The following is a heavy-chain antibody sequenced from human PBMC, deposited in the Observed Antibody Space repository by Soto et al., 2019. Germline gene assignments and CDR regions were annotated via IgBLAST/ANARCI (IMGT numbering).Heavy chain of an antibody. CDR1: GFTVSSNY. CDR3: ARGERSWDYGDKGGFDY. D-gene: IGHD4-17*01. CDR2: IYSGGST. V-gene: IGHV3-66*01. Sequence: GGSLRLSCAASGFTVSSNYMSWVRQAPGKGLEWVSVIYSGGSTYYADSVKGRFTISRDNSKNTLYLQMNSLRAEDTAVYYCARGERSWDYGDKGGFDYWGQGTLVTVSS. J-gene: IGHJ4*02.